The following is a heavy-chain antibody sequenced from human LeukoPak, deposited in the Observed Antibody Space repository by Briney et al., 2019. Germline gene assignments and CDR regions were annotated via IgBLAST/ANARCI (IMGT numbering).Heavy chain of an antibody. D-gene: IGHD1-26*01. Sequence: GGSLRLSCAASEFTFSSSWMHWVRQAPGKGLVWVSRIHSDGISTNYADSVKGRFTISRDNAKNTLYLQMNSLRAEDTAVYYCARASGSYYHYYYYMDVWGKGTTVTVSS. CDR1: EFTFSSSW. CDR3: ARASGSYYHYYYYMDV. CDR2: IHSDGIST. V-gene: IGHV3-74*01. J-gene: IGHJ6*03.